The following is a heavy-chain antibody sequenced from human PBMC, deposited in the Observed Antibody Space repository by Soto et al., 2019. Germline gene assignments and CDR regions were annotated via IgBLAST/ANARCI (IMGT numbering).Heavy chain of an antibody. CDR3: ARKIAYSSSWYGSYHGMDV. D-gene: IGHD6-13*01. V-gene: IGHV3-21*01. CDR2: ISSSSSYI. J-gene: IGHJ6*02. CDR1: GFTFSSYS. Sequence: PGGSLRLSCAASGFTFSSYSMNWVRQAPGKGLEWVSSISSSSSYIYYADSVKGRFTISRDNAKNSLYLQMNSLRAEDTAVYYCARKIAYSSSWYGSYHGMDVWGQGTTVTVSS.